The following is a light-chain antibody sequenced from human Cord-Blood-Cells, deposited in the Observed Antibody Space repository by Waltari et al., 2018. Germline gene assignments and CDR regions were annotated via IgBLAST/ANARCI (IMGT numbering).Light chain of an antibody. J-gene: IGLJ3*02. V-gene: IGLV2-23*02. CDR1: SSDVGSYNL. CDR2: EVS. CDR3: CSYAGSSTWV. Sequence: QSALTQPASVSGSPGQSLTNSCTGSSSDVGSYNLFSWYQQHPGKAPKLMIYEVSKRPSGVSNRFSGSKSGNTASLTISGLQAEDEADYYCCSYAGSSTWVFGGGTKLTVL.